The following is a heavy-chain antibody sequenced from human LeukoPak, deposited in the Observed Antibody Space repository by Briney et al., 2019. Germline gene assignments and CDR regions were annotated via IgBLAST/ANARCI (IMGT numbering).Heavy chain of an antibody. D-gene: IGHD1-26*01. CDR1: EFTFSSYA. CDR2: ISGSGGST. CDR3: AKEVIVGVSFDY. V-gene: IGHV3-23*01. J-gene: IGHJ4*02. Sequence: SGGSLRLSCAASEFTFSSYAMSWVRQNPGKGLEWVAAISGSGGSTYYADSVKGRFTISRDNFKNTLYLQTNSLRAEDTAVYYCAKEVIVGVSFDYWGQGTLVTVSS.